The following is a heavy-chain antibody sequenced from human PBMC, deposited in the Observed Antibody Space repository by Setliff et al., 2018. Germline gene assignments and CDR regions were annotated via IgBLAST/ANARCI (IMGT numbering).Heavy chain of an antibody. J-gene: IGHJ4*02. CDR1: GYTFTSYG. CDR3: ARDVITFGGVIVYFDY. CDR2: ISAYNGNT. V-gene: IGHV1-18*01. D-gene: IGHD3-16*02. Sequence: ASVKVSCKASGYTFTSYGISWVRQAPGQGLEWMGWISAYNGNTNYAQKLQGRVTMTTDTSTSTAYMELRSLRSDDTAVYYCARDVITFGGVIVYFDYWGQGTLVTDSS.